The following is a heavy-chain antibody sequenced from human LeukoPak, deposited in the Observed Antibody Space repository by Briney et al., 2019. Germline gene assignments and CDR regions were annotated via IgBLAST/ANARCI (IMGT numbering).Heavy chain of an antibody. CDR1: GFTFSSYA. D-gene: IGHD3-3*01. J-gene: IGHJ4*02. Sequence: TGGSLRLSCAASGFTFSSYAMSWVRQAPGKGLEWVSVIYSGGSTYYADSVKGRFTISRDNSKNTLYLQMNSLRAEDTAVYYCARERFLEWLDYWGQGTLVTVSS. CDR2: IYSGGST. V-gene: IGHV3-66*01. CDR3: ARERFLEWLDY.